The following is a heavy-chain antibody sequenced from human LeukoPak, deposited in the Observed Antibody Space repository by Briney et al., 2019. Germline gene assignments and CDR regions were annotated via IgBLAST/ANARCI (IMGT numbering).Heavy chain of an antibody. D-gene: IGHD5-24*01. CDR2: IYYSGST. CDR3: ATRGRWLQLGAEYFQH. CDR1: GGSISSGDYY. J-gene: IGHJ1*01. V-gene: IGHV4-30-4*01. Sequence: SQTLSLTCTVSGGSISSGDYYWSWIRQPPGKGLEWIGYIYYSGSTYYNPSLKSRVTISVDSSKNQFSLKLSSVTAADTAVYYCATRGRWLQLGAEYFQHWGQGTLVTVSS.